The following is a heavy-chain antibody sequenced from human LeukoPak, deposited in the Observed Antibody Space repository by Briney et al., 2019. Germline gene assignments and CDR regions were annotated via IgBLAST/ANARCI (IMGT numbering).Heavy chain of an antibody. Sequence: GASVTFSFKASGYTFTGYCMHWVRQAPGQGLEWMGWINPNSGGTNYAQKFQGWVTMTRDTSISTAYMELSRLRSDDTAVYYCARGPQQLVFDYWGQGTLVTVSS. V-gene: IGHV1-2*04. CDR1: GYTFTGYC. J-gene: IGHJ4*02. CDR3: ARGPQQLVFDY. CDR2: INPNSGGT. D-gene: IGHD6-13*01.